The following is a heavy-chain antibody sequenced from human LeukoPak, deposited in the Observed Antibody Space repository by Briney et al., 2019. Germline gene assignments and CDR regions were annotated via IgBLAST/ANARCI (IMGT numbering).Heavy chain of an antibody. D-gene: IGHD4-17*01. Sequence: GGSLRLSCAASGFTFSNYGMHWVRQAPGKGLEWVAVILYDGSNKYYADSVKGRFTISRDNSKNTLYLQMNSLRAEDTAVYYCAKDMGGTVTIDYWGQGTLVTVSS. CDR1: GFTFSNYG. J-gene: IGHJ4*02. CDR2: ILYDGSNK. V-gene: IGHV3-30*18. CDR3: AKDMGGTVTIDY.